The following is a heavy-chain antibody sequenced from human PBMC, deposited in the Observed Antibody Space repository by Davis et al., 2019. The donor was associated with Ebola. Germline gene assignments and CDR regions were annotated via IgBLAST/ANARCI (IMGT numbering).Heavy chain of an antibody. Sequence: PGGSLRLSCAASGFTFSSYAMSWVRQAPGKGLEWVSDISGSGGSTYYADSVKGWFTSSRDNSKNTRYLQMNSLRAEYTAVYYCAKGRGKSGSLYYYYGMDVWGQGTTVTVSS. J-gene: IGHJ6*02. V-gene: IGHV3-23*01. CDR2: ISGSGGST. CDR3: AKGRGKSGSLYYYYGMDV. CDR1: GFTFSSYA. D-gene: IGHD3-3*01.